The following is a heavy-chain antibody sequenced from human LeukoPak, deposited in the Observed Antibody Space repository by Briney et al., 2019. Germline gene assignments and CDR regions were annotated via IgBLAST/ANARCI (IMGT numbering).Heavy chain of an antibody. CDR3: ARDLGGVHYYYGMDV. CDR2: LNQDGGEK. Sequence: GSLRLSFGASGFTFSTSWMIWVRQAPGKGLEWVANLNQDGGEKYYVDSVKGRFTISRDNGRNSLYLQMDSLRVEDTAVYYCARDLGGVHYYYGMDVWGQGTTVTVSS. J-gene: IGHJ6*02. CDR1: GFTFSTSW. D-gene: IGHD3-10*01. V-gene: IGHV3-7*03.